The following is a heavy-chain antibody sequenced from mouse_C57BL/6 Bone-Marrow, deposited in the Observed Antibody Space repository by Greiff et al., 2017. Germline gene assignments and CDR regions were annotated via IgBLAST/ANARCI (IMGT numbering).Heavy chain of an antibody. CDR3: ARWVLRLDYAMDY. Sequence: QVQLQQPGAELVKPGASVKMSCKASGYTFTSYWITWVKQRPGQGLEWIGDIYPGSGSTNYNEKFKSKATLTVDTSSSTAYMQLSSLTSEDSAVYYGARWVLRLDYAMDYWGQGTSVTVSS. D-gene: IGHD2-3*01. V-gene: IGHV1-55*01. CDR1: GYTFTSYW. CDR2: IYPGSGST. J-gene: IGHJ4*01.